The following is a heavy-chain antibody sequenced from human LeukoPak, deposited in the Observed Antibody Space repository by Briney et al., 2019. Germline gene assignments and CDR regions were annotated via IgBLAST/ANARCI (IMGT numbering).Heavy chain of an antibody. CDR3: ARDGREEFDY. V-gene: IGHV3-48*01. CDR1: GFTLSSYN. D-gene: IGHD1-1*01. Sequence: GGSLRPSCAASGFTLSSYNMNWVRQAPGKGLEWVSHISGSSNTIYHADSVKGRFTISRDNAKNSLYLHMNGLRAEDTAVYFCARDGREEFDYWGQGTLVTVSS. CDR2: ISGSSNTI. J-gene: IGHJ4*02.